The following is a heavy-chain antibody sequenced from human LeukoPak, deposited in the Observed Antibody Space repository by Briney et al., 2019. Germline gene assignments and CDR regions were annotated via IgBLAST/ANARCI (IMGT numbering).Heavy chain of an antibody. J-gene: IGHJ4*02. CDR1: GYTFTIYG. Sequence: ASVKVSCKASGYTFTIYGISWVRQAPGQGLEWMGWINPNSGATNYAQKFQGRVTMTRDTSISTAYMELSRLRSDDTAVYYCARDWVPIAVAGTSWGQETLVTVSS. D-gene: IGHD6-19*01. CDR2: INPNSGAT. CDR3: ARDWVPIAVAGTS. V-gene: IGHV1-2*02.